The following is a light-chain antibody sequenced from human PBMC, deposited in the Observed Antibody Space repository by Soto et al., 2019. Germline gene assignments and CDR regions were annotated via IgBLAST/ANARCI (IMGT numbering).Light chain of an antibody. Sequence: EIVLTQSPGTLSLSPGERATLSCRASQSVTRSYLAWYQQKPGQAPRLLISGASSRATGIPDRFSGSGSGTDFTLTISRLEPEDFAVYYCQQYSTSRLTFGGGTKVEIQ. J-gene: IGKJ4*01. CDR1: QSVTRSY. V-gene: IGKV3-20*01. CDR2: GAS. CDR3: QQYSTSRLT.